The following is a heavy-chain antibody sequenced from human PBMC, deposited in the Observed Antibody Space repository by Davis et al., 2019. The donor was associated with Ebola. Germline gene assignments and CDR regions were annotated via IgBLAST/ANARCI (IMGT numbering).Heavy chain of an antibody. Sequence: GESLKISCAASGFTFSSYAMSWVRQAPGKGLEWVSAISGSGGSTYYADSVKGRFTISGDNSKNTLYLQMNSLRAEDTAVYYCAKERYHDSSGYKEVNWFDPWGQGTLVTVSS. D-gene: IGHD3-22*01. CDR1: GFTFSSYA. CDR2: ISGSGGST. CDR3: AKERYHDSSGYKEVNWFDP. J-gene: IGHJ5*02. V-gene: IGHV3-23*01.